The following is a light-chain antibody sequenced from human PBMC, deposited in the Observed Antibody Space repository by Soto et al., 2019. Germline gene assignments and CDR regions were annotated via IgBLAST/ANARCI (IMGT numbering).Light chain of an antibody. CDR1: QTTNNY. CDR2: AAS. CDR3: QQSYSMPYA. Sequence: DIQMPQSPSSLSASVGDRVTITCRSSQTTNNYLNWYQLKPGKAPTLLIYAASTLQTGVPSRFTGSGSGTDFTLTIISLQPEDYATYFCQQSYSMPYAFGPGTKVEIK. J-gene: IGKJ2*01. V-gene: IGKV1-39*01.